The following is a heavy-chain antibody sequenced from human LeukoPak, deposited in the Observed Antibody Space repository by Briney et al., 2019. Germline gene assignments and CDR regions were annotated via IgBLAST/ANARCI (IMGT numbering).Heavy chain of an antibody. V-gene: IGHV3-23*01. Sequence: PSETLSLTCTVSGASISCSDRYWGWIRQPPGKGLEWVSAISGSGGSTYYADSVKGRFTISRDNSKNTLYLQMNSLRAEDTAVYYCAKGPRLTTVTHFDYWGQGTLVTVSS. D-gene: IGHD4-17*01. J-gene: IGHJ4*02. CDR3: AKGPRLTTVTHFDY. CDR1: GASISCSDRY. CDR2: ISGSGGST.